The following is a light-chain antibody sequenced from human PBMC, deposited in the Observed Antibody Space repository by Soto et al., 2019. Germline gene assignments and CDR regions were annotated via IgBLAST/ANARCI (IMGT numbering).Light chain of an antibody. J-gene: IGKJ5*01. CDR1: QKIDSW. CDR3: RQYDSYSYT. V-gene: IGKV1-5*03. Sequence: DIQMTQSPSTLSASVGDRVTITCRASQKIDSWLAWYQQKPGKSPKVLIYKASRLESGVPSRFSGSGSGTEFTLTISSLQPDDFATYYCRQYDSYSYTFXQGTRMEIK. CDR2: KAS.